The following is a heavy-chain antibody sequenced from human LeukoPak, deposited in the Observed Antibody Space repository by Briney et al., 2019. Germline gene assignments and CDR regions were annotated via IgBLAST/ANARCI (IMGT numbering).Heavy chain of an antibody. Sequence: PGGSLRLSCATSGFTFSNYEMSWVRQTPGKGLEWVSYISSSGSSTYYADSVKGRFTISRDNAKSSLCLQMGSLRAGDTAVYYCAREDGSQLDYWGRGTLVTVSS. J-gene: IGHJ4*02. CDR3: AREDGSQLDY. CDR1: GFTFSNYE. V-gene: IGHV3-48*03. CDR2: ISSSGSST. D-gene: IGHD1-26*01.